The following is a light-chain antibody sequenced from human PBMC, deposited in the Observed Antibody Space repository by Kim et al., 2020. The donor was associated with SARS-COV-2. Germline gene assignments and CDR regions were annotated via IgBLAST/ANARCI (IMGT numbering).Light chain of an antibody. CDR1: QSISSY. CDR3: QQSYSTLVT. CDR2: AAS. Sequence: ASVGDRVTITCRASQSISSYLNWYQQKPGKAAKLLIYAASSLQSGVPSRFSGSGSGTDLTLTISSLQPEDFATYYCQQSYSTLVTFGQGTKVDIK. V-gene: IGKV1-39*01. J-gene: IGKJ1*01.